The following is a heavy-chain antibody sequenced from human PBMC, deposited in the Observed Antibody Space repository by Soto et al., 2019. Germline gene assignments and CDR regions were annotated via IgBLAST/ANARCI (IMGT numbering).Heavy chain of an antibody. J-gene: IGHJ4*02. V-gene: IGHV4-39*01. Sequence: HLQLQESGPGLVKPSETLSLTCTVSGNSISDRNYYWGWIRQPPGKGLEWIGSIFYTGSTSYSPSLRGLFTISVDTSKTQFSLKVTSVTAADTAIYFCATMTGFLVPTLEADYWGQGALVTVSS. CDR3: ATMTGFLVPTLEADY. D-gene: IGHD3-3*01. CDR2: IFYTGST. CDR1: GNSISDRNYY.